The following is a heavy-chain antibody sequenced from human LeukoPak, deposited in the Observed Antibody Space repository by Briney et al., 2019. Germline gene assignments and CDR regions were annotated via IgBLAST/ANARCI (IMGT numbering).Heavy chain of an antibody. J-gene: IGHJ5*02. V-gene: IGHV3-33*06. CDR2: IWYDGSNK. D-gene: IGHD3-22*01. CDR1: GFTFSSYE. CDR3: AKNPRSYDSSGYYYPDP. Sequence: GGSLRLSCAASGFTFSSYEMNWVRQAPGKGLEWVAVIWYDGSNKYYADSVKGRFTISRDNSKNTLYLQMNSLRAEDTAVYYCAKNPRSYDSSGYYYPDPWGQGTLVTVSS.